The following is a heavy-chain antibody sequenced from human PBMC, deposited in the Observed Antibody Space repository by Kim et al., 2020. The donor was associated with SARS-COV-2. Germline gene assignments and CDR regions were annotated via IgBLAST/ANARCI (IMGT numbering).Heavy chain of an antibody. V-gene: IGHV3-33*01. J-gene: IGHJ4*02. Sequence: GGSLRLSCAASGFTFSSYGMHWVRQAPGKGLEWVAVIWYDGSNKYYADSVKGRFTISRDNSKNTLYLQMNSLRAEDTAVYYCARDAEIVVVMLDYWGQGTLVTVSS. D-gene: IGHD3-22*01. CDR3: ARDAEIVVVMLDY. CDR1: GFTFSSYG. CDR2: IWYDGSNK.